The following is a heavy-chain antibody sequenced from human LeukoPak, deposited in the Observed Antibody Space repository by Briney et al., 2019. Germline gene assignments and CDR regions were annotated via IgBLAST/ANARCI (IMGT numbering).Heavy chain of an antibody. CDR3: ARSIQYSGGWFLLYNWFDP. Sequence: SETLSLTCAVYGGSFSGYYWSWIRQPPGKGLEWIGEINHSGSTNYNPSLKSRVTISVDTSKNQFSLKLSSVTAADTAVYYCARSIQYSGGWFLLYNWFDPWGQGTLVTVSS. J-gene: IGHJ5*02. D-gene: IGHD6-19*01. CDR2: INHSGST. V-gene: IGHV4-34*01. CDR1: GGSFSGYY.